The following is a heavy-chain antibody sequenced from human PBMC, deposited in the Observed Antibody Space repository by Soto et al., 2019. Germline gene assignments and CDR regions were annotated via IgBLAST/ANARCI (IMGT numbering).Heavy chain of an antibody. V-gene: IGHV4-4*07. CDR1: GGSISSLY. CDR3: ARASRCKSEYECFAWLDF. CDR2: IFPSGDS. Sequence: QVLLQESGPGLVKPSETLSLTCTVSGGSISSLYWAWIRQPAGKGLEWIGRIFPSGDSNYNPSLKSRVSMPLDTSKNQFSLTVTSVTAADTAVYYCARASRCKSEYECFAWLDFWGQGTLVTVSS. J-gene: IGHJ4*02. D-gene: IGHD6-6*01.